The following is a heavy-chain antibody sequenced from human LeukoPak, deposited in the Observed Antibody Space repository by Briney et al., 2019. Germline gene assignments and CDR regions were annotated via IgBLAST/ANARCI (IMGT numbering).Heavy chain of an antibody. D-gene: IGHD3-10*01. CDR3: ARGRTYYGSGSYYPVFDY. CDR1: GGSFSGYY. Sequence: PSETLSLTCAVYGGSFSGYYWSWIRQPPGKGQEWIGEINHSGSTNYNPSLKSRVTISVDTSKNQFSPKLSSVTAADTAVYYCARGRTYYGSGSYYPVFDYWGQGTLVTVSS. CDR2: INHSGST. J-gene: IGHJ4*02. V-gene: IGHV4-34*01.